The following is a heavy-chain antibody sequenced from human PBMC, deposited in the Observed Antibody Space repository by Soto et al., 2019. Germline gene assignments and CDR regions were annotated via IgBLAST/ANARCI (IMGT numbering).Heavy chain of an antibody. Sequence: EVQLVESGGGLVKPGGSLRLSCAASGFTFSSYSMNWVRQAPGKGLEWVSSISSSSSYIYYADSVKGRFTISRDNDKNSLYLQMNSLRAEDTAVYYCARDKYSSGWFLTPPNYWGQGTLVTVSS. CDR1: GFTFSSYS. CDR2: ISSSSSYI. J-gene: IGHJ4*02. V-gene: IGHV3-21*01. D-gene: IGHD6-19*01. CDR3: ARDKYSSGWFLTPPNY.